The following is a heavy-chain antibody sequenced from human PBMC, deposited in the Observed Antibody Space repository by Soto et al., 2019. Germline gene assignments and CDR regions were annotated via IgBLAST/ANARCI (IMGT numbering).Heavy chain of an antibody. CDR2: ISWNSGNS. J-gene: IGHJ4*02. CDR3: AKGASTTVFAFNDY. Sequence: EVQLVESGGGLVQPGRSLRLSCAASGFTFDDYAMHWVRQGPGKGLEWVSSISWNSGNSGYAVSVKGRFTISRDNAKNSLYLQMNSLRGEDTALDYCAKGASTTVFAFNDYWGQGTLVTVSS. V-gene: IGHV3-9*01. CDR1: GFTFDDYA. D-gene: IGHD4-17*01.